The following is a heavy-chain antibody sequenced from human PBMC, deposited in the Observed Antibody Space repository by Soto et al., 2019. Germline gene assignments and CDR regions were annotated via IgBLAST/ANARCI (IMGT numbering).Heavy chain of an antibody. CDR2: FDPEDGET. CDR3: ATGRQWLAPSIS. CDR1: GYTLTELS. V-gene: IGHV1-24*01. D-gene: IGHD6-19*01. Sequence: ASVKVSCKVSGYTLTELSMHWVRQAPGKGLEWTGGFDPEDGETIYAQKFQGRVTMTEDTSTDTAYMELSSLRSEDTAVYYCATGRQWLAPSISWGQGTLVTVSS. J-gene: IGHJ5*02.